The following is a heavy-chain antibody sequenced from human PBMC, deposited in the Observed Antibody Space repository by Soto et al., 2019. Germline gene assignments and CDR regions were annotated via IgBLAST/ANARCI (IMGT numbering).Heavy chain of an antibody. J-gene: IGHJ5*02. CDR2: IYHSGST. CDR1: GGSVSSGSYY. CDR3: ARPSAAWFDP. V-gene: IGHV4-61*01. Sequence: SETRSLTCTVSGGSVSSGSYYWGWIRQPPGKGLEWIGYIYHSGSTNYNPSLKSRVTISVDTSKNQFSLSLTSVTATDTAVYYCARPSAAWFDPWGQGTLVTVSS. D-gene: IGHD6-19*01.